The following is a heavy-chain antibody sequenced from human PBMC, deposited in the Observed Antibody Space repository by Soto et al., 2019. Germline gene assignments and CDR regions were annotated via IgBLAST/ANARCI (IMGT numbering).Heavy chain of an antibody. CDR2: IDPSDSYT. D-gene: IGHD3-9*01. CDR3: ARHRFMDILTGYTQWFDP. J-gene: IGHJ5*02. V-gene: IGHV5-10-1*01. CDR1: GYSSTSYW. Sequence: GESLKISCKGSGYSSTSYWISWVRQMPGKGLEWMGRIDPSDSYTNYSPSFQGHVTISADKSISTAYLQWSSLKASDTAMYYCARHRFMDILTGYTQWFDPWGQGTLVTVSS.